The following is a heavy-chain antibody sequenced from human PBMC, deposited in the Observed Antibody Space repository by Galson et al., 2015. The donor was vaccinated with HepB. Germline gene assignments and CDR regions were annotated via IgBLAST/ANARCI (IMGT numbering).Heavy chain of an antibody. Sequence: PALVKPTQTLTLTCSFSGFSLTTSRMSVSWIRQPPGKALEWLARIDWDDDKYYRTSLRTRLTISKDTSKNQVVLTLTNMDPVDTGTYYCARISSGWGMDYWGQGALVTVSS. J-gene: IGHJ4*02. CDR2: IDWDDDK. V-gene: IGHV2-70*11. CDR1: GFSLTTSRMS. CDR3: ARISSGWGMDY. D-gene: IGHD6-19*01.